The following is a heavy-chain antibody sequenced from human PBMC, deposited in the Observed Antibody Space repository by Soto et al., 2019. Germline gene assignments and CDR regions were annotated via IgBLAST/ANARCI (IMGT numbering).Heavy chain of an antibody. Sequence: QVQLVQSGAEVKKPGASVKVSCKASGYTFTSYAMHWVRQAPGQRLEWMGWINAGNGNTKYSQKFQGRVTITRDSSASTAYMELSSLRSEDTTVYYCARGPGGPDGPGDYWGQGTLVTVSS. CDR3: ARGPGGPDGPGDY. CDR2: INAGNGNT. J-gene: IGHJ4*02. CDR1: GYTFTSYA. V-gene: IGHV1-3*01. D-gene: IGHD2-15*01.